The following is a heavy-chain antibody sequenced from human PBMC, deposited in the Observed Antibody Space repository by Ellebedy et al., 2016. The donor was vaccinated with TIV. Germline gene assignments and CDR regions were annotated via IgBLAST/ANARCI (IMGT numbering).Heavy chain of an antibody. Sequence: GESLKISCAASGFTFSSYWMSWVRQAPGKGLEWVANIKEDGSEKNYVDSVKGRFTISRENAKNTRDLQMNSLKAENTAMYYCSTLSDTGYWGHGTLVTVSS. V-gene: IGHV3-7*01. CDR1: GFTFSSYW. D-gene: IGHD1-1*01. CDR3: STLSDTGY. J-gene: IGHJ4*01. CDR2: IKEDGSEK.